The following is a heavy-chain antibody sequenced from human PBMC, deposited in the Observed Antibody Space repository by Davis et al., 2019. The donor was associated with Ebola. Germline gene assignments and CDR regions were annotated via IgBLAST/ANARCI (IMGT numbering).Heavy chain of an antibody. CDR1: GFTFSRYW. CDR3: ARGSRNMDV. J-gene: IGHJ6*02. V-gene: IGHV3-74*01. CDR2: ISSDGGIT. Sequence: PGGSLRLSCAASGFTFSRYWMHWVRQAPGKGLVYVSRISSDGGITSYADPVKGRFTISRDNAKNTVYLQMNSLRAEDTAVYYCARGSRNMDVWGQGTTVTVSS.